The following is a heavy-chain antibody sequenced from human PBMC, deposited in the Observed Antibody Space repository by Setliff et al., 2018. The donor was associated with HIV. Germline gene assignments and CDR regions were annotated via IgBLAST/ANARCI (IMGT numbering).Heavy chain of an antibody. Sequence: PAETLSLTCTVSGGSISSGSYYWSWIRQPAGKGLELIGRIYISGSTNYNPSFKNRVTISVETSKKQFSLKLSSVTAADTAVYHCARGSLNYYGSGALDYWGQGTLVTVSS. D-gene: IGHD3-10*01. J-gene: IGHJ4*02. CDR1: GGSISSGSYY. V-gene: IGHV4-61*02. CDR3: ARGSLNYYGSGALDY. CDR2: IYISGST.